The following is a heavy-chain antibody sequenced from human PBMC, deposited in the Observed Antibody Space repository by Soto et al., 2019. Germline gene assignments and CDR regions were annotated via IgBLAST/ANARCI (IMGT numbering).Heavy chain of an antibody. D-gene: IGHD5-12*01. Sequence: QVQLQESGPGLVKPSETLSLTCTVSSGSISNYYWSWIRQPPGKGLEWIGYIYYNGDTNYNPSLKRRVTMSVHTSKNQVSLILSSVTAADTAVYYCARQPPATAAFDIWGQGTMVTVSS. CDR3: ARQPPATAAFDI. J-gene: IGHJ3*02. CDR1: SGSISNYY. CDR2: IYYNGDT. V-gene: IGHV4-59*08.